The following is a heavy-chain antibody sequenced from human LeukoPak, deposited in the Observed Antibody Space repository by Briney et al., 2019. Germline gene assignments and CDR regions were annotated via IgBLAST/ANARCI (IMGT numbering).Heavy chain of an antibody. V-gene: IGHV4-39*01. CDR2: IYYSGIS. D-gene: IGHD6-25*01. CDR1: SGSISSSNYY. CDR3: ARRSYSSAWGEGFDY. J-gene: IGHJ4*02. Sequence: SETPSLTCTVSSGSISSSNYYWGWIRQPPGKGLEWIGSIYYSGISYYNPSLKSRVTISVDTSKNQFSLKLTSVTAADTAVYYCARRSYSSAWGEGFDYWGQGTLVTVSS.